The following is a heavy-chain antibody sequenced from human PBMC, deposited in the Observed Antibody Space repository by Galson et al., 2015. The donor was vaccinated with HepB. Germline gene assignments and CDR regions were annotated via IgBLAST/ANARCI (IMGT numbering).Heavy chain of an antibody. J-gene: IGHJ6*02. Sequence: LSLTCTVSGGSISSGGYYWSWIRQHPGKGLEWIGYIYYSGSSYYNPSPKSRVTISVDTSKNQFSLKLSSVIAADTAVYYCARDGSGSYFGMDVWGQGTTVTVSS. CDR2: IYYSGSS. CDR3: ARDGSGSYFGMDV. CDR1: GGSISSGGYY. V-gene: IGHV4-31*03. D-gene: IGHD3-10*01.